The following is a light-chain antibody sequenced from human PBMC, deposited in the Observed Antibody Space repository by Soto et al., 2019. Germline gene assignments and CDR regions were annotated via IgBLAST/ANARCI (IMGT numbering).Light chain of an antibody. Sequence: DIQMTQSPSSLSASVGVRVTITCLASQGISNYLAWYQQKPGKVPKLLIYAASPLQSGVPSRFSGSGSGTDFTLTISGLQPEDVATYYCLKYNSAPHTFGQGTKLEIK. J-gene: IGKJ2*01. CDR3: LKYNSAPHT. CDR1: QGISNY. CDR2: AAS. V-gene: IGKV1-27*01.